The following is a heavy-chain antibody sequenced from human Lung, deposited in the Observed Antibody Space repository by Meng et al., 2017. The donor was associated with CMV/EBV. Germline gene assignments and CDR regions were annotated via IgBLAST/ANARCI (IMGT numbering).Heavy chain of an antibody. CDR1: GFTFDYYG. V-gene: IGHV3-30*02. Sequence: GGSXRLXFSPSGFTFDYYGMHWVRQPPGKGLEWVAFIRQDGSNKFYRDSVRGRFTISRDNSKNTLYLQMSSLRPEETAIYYCAKDELLFGGANAFFDHWGQAXLVTVSS. D-gene: IGHD3-16*01. CDR2: IRQDGSNK. J-gene: IGHJ4*02. CDR3: AKDELLFGGANAFFDH.